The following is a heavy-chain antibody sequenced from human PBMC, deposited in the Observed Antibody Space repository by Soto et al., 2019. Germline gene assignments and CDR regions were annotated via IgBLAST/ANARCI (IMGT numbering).Heavy chain of an antibody. CDR1: GFSLSTTGVG. Sequence: ESGPTLVNPTQTLTLTCTFSGFSLSTTGVGVGWIRQPPGKALEWLALIYWNDDKRYSPSLKSRLTITKDTSKNQVVLTMTNIDPVDTATYYCAHGLYGSGTYLFTYWGQGTLVTVSS. CDR2: IYWNDDK. J-gene: IGHJ4*02. CDR3: AHGLYGSGTYLFTY. V-gene: IGHV2-5*01. D-gene: IGHD3-10*01.